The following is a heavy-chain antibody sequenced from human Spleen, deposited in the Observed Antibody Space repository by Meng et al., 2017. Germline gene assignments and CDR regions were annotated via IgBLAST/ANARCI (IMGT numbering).Heavy chain of an antibody. CDR3: GRHSVGSAEYFQY. V-gene: IGHV4-4*07. D-gene: IGHD1-26*01. J-gene: IGHJ1*01. CDR1: GDSFSGYY. CDR2: MYSSGNDRYNPT. Sequence: GSLRLSCTVSGDSFSGYYWSWVRQTAGNGLEWIGRMYSSGNDRYNPTKYNPSLRSRVTVSVDSSNTQSSLRLSAVTAADKGVYYCGRHSVGSAEYFQYWGPGALVTVSS.